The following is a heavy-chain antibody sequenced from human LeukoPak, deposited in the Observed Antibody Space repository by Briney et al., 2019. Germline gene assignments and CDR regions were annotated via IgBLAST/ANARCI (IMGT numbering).Heavy chain of an antibody. CDR1: GGSISSSSYY. J-gene: IGHJ4*02. Sequence: SETLSLTCTVSGGSISSSSYYWGWIRQPPGKGLEWTGSIYYSGSTYYNPSLKSRVTISVDTSKNQFSLKLSSVTAADTAVYYCARQAPGYSYGYVYWGQGTLVTVSS. V-gene: IGHV4-39*01. CDR2: IYYSGST. CDR3: ARQAPGYSYGYVY. D-gene: IGHD5-18*01.